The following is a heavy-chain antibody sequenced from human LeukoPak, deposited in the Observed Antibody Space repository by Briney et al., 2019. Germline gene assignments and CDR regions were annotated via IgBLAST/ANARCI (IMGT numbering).Heavy chain of an antibody. CDR1: GGSISSYY. CDR2: IYTSGST. J-gene: IGHJ3*02. D-gene: IGHD2-21*02. CDR3: ASGYCGGACQLGGVDM. V-gene: IGHV4-4*07. Sequence: SETLSLTCTVSGGSISSYYWSWIRQPAGKGLEWIGRIYTSGSTNYNPSLKSRVTMSVDTSKNQFSLKLSSVTAADTAVYYCASGYCGGACQLGGVDMWGQGTMVTVSS.